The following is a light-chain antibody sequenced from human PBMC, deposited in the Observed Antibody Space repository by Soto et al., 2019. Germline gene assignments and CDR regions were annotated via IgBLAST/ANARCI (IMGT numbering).Light chain of an antibody. CDR1: QSLSRF. V-gene: IGKV3-11*01. CDR3: QQYNNWPPTWT. Sequence: EIVLTQSPATLSLSPGERATLSCRASQSLSRFLAWYQQKPGQAPRLLIYDASNRATGVPARFSGSGSGADFILSISRLEPEDFAVYYCQQYNNWPPTWTFGQGTKVDIK. CDR2: DAS. J-gene: IGKJ1*01.